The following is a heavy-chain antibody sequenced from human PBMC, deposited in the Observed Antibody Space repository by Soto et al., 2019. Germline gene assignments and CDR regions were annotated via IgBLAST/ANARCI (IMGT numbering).Heavy chain of an antibody. Sequence: GGSLRLSCAASGFTFSGSAMHWVRQASGKGLEWVGRIRSKANSFATAYAASVKGRFTISRDDSKNTAYLQMNSLKTEDTAVYYCTEGSSTEEYYYYGMDVWGQGTTVTVYS. V-gene: IGHV3-73*01. J-gene: IGHJ6*02. CDR2: IRSKANSFAT. D-gene: IGHD2-2*01. CDR1: GFTFSGSA. CDR3: TEGSSTEEYYYYGMDV.